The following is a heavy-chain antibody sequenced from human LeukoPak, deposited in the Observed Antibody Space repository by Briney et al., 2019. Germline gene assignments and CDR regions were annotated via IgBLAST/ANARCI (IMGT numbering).Heavy chain of an antibody. J-gene: IGHJ4*02. V-gene: IGHV1-69*05. Sequence: ASVKVSCKASGGTFISYAISWVRQAPAQGLEWMGRIIPIFGTANYAQQFQGRVTITTDESTSTAYMELSSLRSEDTAVYYCARDMGYYGSGTFDYWGQGTLVTVSS. CDR1: GGTFISYA. D-gene: IGHD3-10*01. CDR2: IIPIFGTA. CDR3: ARDMGYYGSGTFDY.